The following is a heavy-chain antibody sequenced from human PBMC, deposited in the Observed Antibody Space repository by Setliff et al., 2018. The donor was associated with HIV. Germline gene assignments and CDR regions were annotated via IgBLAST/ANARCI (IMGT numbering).Heavy chain of an antibody. D-gene: IGHD5-18*01. J-gene: IGHJ3*02. V-gene: IGHV1-2*06. CDR3: ASGMRWDTTLGDAFDI. CDR1: GYTFTGYY. CDR2: IIPNSGAT. Sequence: ASVKVSCKASGYTFTGYYMHWVRQAPGQGLEWMGRIIPNSGATNYAQKFQGRVTMTTDTSTSTAYMELRSLRSDDTAVYYCASGMRWDTTLGDAFDIWGQGTMVTVSS.